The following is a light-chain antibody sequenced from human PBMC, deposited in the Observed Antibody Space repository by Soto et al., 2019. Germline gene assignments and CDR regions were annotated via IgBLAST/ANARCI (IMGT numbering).Light chain of an antibody. CDR1: QCVSSS. J-gene: IGKJ4*01. CDR2: DAS. V-gene: IGKV3-11*01. Sequence: EIVLTQSPATLSLSPGERATLSCRASQCVSSSLAWYQQKPGQAPRLLIYDASNRATGIPARFSGSGSGTDFTLTISSLEPEDFAVYYCQQRNNPLTFGGGTKVEIK. CDR3: QQRNNPLT.